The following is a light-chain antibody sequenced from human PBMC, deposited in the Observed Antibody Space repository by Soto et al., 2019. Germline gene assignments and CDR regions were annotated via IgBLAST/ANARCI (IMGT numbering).Light chain of an antibody. Sequence: QSALTQPASVSGSPGQSITISCTGTSSDVGGYNFVSWYQQHPGKAPNLMIYDVSNRPSGVSNRFSRSKSGNAASLTISGLQAEDEADYYCSSYTSTSTPYVVFGGGTKVTVL. J-gene: IGLJ2*01. CDR2: DVS. CDR3: SSYTSTSTPYVV. V-gene: IGLV2-14*01. CDR1: SSDVGGYNF.